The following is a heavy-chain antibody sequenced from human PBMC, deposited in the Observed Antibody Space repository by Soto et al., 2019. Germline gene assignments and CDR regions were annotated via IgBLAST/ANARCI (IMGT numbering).Heavy chain of an antibody. D-gene: IGHD1-26*01. J-gene: IGHJ4*02. CDR3: ARRRAGGSYYGYFDY. CDR1: GGSISSSSSY. Sequence: KTSQTLSLTCIVSGGSISSSSSYWGWIRQPPGRGLEWIGSIFYSGSTYSNPSLKSRVTISVDTAKNQFSLQLSSVNAADTAMYFCARRRAGGSYYGYFDYWDQGHLVTVSS. CDR2: IFYSGST. V-gene: IGHV4-39*01.